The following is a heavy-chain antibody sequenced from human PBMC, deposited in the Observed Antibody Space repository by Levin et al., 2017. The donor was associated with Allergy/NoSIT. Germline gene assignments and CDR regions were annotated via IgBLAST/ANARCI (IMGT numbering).Heavy chain of an antibody. J-gene: IGHJ3*02. CDR3: GKLWEPHDPLDI. CDR2: ISSGSGSI. V-gene: IGHV3-23*01. D-gene: IGHD1-26*01. CDR1: GFTFSSYA. Sequence: GGSLRLSCAASGFTFSSYAMTWVRQAPGKGLEWVSAISSGSGSIYYADSVKGRFTVSRDNSKSTLFLQMNSLRAEDTAVYYCGKLWEPHDPLDIWGQGTMVTVSS.